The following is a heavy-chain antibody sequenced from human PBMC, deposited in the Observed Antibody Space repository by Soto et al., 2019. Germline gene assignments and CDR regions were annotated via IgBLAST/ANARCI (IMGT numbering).Heavy chain of an antibody. Sequence: GASVKVSCKASGYTFTSYDINWVRQATGQGLEWMGWMNPNSGNTGYAQKFQDRVTITADKSTSTAYMELRSLRSDDTAVYYCARVVFGVVIIGWFDPWGQGTLVTVSS. CDR2: MNPNSGNT. D-gene: IGHD3-3*01. CDR3: ARVVFGVVIIGWFDP. V-gene: IGHV1-8*01. J-gene: IGHJ5*02. CDR1: GYTFTSYD.